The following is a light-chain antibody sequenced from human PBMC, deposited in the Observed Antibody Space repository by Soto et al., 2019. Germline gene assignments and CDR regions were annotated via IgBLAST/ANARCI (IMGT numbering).Light chain of an antibody. V-gene: IGKV3-20*01. CDR2: GAS. CDR3: QQYGNSPIT. Sequence: DIVLTQSPGTLSLSPGDRATLSCRASQSVSSSYLAWYQQKPGQAPRLLIFGASVRASGLPDRFSGSGSGTDFTLTITRLEPADFAVYYCQQYGNSPITFGQGTRLEIK. J-gene: IGKJ5*01. CDR1: QSVSSSY.